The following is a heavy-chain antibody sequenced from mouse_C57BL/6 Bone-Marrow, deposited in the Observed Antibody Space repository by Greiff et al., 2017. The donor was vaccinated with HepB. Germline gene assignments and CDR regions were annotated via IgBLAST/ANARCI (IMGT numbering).Heavy chain of an antibody. CDR3: ASRYYYGSSLYYFDY. Sequence: EVQLVESGPVLVKPGASVKMSCKASGYTFTDYYMNWVKQSHGKSLEWIGVINPYNGGTSYNQKFKGKATLTVDKSSSTAYMELNSLTSEDSAVYYCASRYYYGSSLYYFDYWGQGTTLTVSS. J-gene: IGHJ2*01. V-gene: IGHV1-19*01. D-gene: IGHD1-1*01. CDR2: INPYNGGT. CDR1: GYTFTDYY.